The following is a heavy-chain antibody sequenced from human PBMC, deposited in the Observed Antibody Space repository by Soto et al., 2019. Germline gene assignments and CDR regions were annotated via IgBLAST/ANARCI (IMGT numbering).Heavy chain of an antibody. CDR2: MNPNSGNT. V-gene: IGHV1-8*01. J-gene: IGHJ4*02. D-gene: IGHD3-3*01. CDR3: ATDRTIFGVAYIFDY. Sequence: ASVKVSCKASGYTFTSYDINWVRQATGQGLEWMGWMNPNSGNTGYAQKFQGRVTMTEDTSTDTAYMELSSLRSEDTAVYYCATDRTIFGVAYIFDYWGQGTLDTVSS. CDR1: GYTFTSYD.